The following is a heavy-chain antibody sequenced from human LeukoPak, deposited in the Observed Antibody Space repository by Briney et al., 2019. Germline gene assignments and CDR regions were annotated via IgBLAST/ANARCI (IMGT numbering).Heavy chain of an antibody. CDR2: INIDGSTT. D-gene: IGHD6-19*01. CDR1: EFTFSRYW. V-gene: IGHV3-74*01. J-gene: IGHJ4*02. Sequence: GGSLRLSCVDSEFTFSRYWMHWVRQAPGEGLVWVSRINIDGSTTNYADSVKGRFTISRDNAKNSLYLQMNSLRAEDTAVYYCARDGIAVAGFDYWGQGTLVTVSS. CDR3: ARDGIAVAGFDY.